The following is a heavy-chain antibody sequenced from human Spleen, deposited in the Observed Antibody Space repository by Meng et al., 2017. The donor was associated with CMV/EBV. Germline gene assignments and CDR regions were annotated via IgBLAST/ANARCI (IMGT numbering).Heavy chain of an antibody. CDR2: ISSSSSYI. Sequence: GESLKISCAASGFTFSSYSMNWVRQAPGKGLEWVSSISSSSSYIYYADSVKGRFTISRDNAKNSLYLQMNSLRAEDTALYYCAKGYDSGSMYYFDYWGQGTLVTVSS. V-gene: IGHV3-21*04. CDR3: AKGYDSGSMYYFDY. J-gene: IGHJ4*02. D-gene: IGHD1-26*01. CDR1: GFTFSSYS.